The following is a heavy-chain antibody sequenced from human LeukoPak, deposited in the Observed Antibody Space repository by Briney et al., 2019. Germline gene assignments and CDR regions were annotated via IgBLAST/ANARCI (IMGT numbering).Heavy chain of an antibody. Sequence: SETLSLTCSVSGGSISSYSWTWIRQPPGKGLEWIGFIDYSGSSNYNPSLKSRVTISADPSTNHFSLNLTSVTAADTAVYYCARDKGPYWYFDLWGRGTLVTVSS. CDR2: IDYSGSS. V-gene: IGHV4-59*13. CDR3: ARDKGPYWYFDL. CDR1: GGSISSYS. J-gene: IGHJ2*01.